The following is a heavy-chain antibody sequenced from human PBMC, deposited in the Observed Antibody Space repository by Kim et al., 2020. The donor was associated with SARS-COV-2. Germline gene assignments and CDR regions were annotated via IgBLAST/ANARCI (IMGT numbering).Heavy chain of an antibody. J-gene: IGHJ4*02. CDR1: GGTFSSYA. CDR2: IIPIFGTA. Sequence: SVKVSCKASGGTFSSYAISWVRQAPGQGLEWMGGIIPIFGTANYAQKFQGRVTITADESTSTAYMELSSLRSEDTAVYYCARTYCSSTSCYWAYFDYWGQGTLVTVSS. V-gene: IGHV1-69*13. D-gene: IGHD2-2*01. CDR3: ARTYCSSTSCYWAYFDY.